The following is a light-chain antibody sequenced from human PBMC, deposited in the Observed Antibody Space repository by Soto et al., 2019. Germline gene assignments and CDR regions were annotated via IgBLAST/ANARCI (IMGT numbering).Light chain of an antibody. CDR1: QGIRNY. V-gene: IGKV1-17*01. Sequence: DIQMPQSPSSLSASVGDRVTITCRASQGIRNYLCWFQQKQGKAPKRLIYGASTLETGVPSRFSGSGSGTEFTLTISSLQAEDFATYYCLQHDSYPRTFGRGTKVEIK. J-gene: IGKJ1*01. CDR3: LQHDSYPRT. CDR2: GAS.